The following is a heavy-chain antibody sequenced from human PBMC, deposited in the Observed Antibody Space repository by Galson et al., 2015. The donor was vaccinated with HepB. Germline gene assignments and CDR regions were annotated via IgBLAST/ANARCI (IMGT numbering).Heavy chain of an antibody. Sequence: SVKVSCKASGYTFTSYYMHWVRQAPGQGLEWMEIINPSGGSTSYAQKFQGRVTMTRDTSTSTVYMELSSLRSEDTAVYYCASPWSSSYYGMDVWGQGTTVTVSS. V-gene: IGHV1-46*01. J-gene: IGHJ6*02. D-gene: IGHD6-13*01. CDR2: INPSGGST. CDR3: ASPWSSSYYGMDV. CDR1: GYTFTSYY.